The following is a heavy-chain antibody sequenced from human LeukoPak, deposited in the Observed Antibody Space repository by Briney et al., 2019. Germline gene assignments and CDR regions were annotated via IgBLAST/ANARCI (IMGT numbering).Heavy chain of an antibody. Sequence: SETLSLTCTVSGGSISRGGYYWGWVRQPPGRGLGRVGYIYNSGRTYYNPSLKSRVTISVDRSKNQFSLKLSSVTAADTAVYYCARRTPAAGYFDYWGQGTLVTVSS. CDR3: ARRTPAAGYFDY. CDR2: IYNSGRT. J-gene: IGHJ4*02. CDR1: GGSISRGGYY. V-gene: IGHV4-30-2*01.